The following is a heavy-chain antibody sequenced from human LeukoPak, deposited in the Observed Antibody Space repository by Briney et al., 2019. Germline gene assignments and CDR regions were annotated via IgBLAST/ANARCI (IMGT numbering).Heavy chain of an antibody. CDR2: ISSSSSYI. J-gene: IGHJ4*02. CDR3: ASTPGFLEWLEGDH. D-gene: IGHD3-3*01. V-gene: IGHV3-21*01. CDR1: GFTFSSYS. Sequence: GGSLRLSCAASGFTFSSYSMNWVRQAPGKGLEWVSSISSSSSYIYYADSVKGRFTISRDNAKNSLYLQMNSLRAEDTAVYYCASTPGFLEWLEGDHWGQGTLVTVSS.